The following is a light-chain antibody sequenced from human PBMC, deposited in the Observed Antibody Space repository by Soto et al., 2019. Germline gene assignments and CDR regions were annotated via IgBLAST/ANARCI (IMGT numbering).Light chain of an antibody. CDR3: SSFTSSATDV. CDR1: SSDVGLYNR. J-gene: IGLJ2*01. Sequence: QSALTQPPSVSGSPGQSVTISCTGTSSDVGLYNRVSWYQQPPGTAPKLMIYEVTNRPSAVPDRFSGSKSGNTASLTISGLQAEDEADYYCSSFTSSATDVFGVGTKLTVL. V-gene: IGLV2-18*02. CDR2: EVT.